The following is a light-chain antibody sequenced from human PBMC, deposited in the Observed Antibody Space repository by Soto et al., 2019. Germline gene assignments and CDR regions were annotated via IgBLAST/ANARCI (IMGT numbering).Light chain of an antibody. J-gene: IGLJ2*01. V-gene: IGLV2-8*01. CDR1: SSDVGGYNY. Sequence: QSALTQPPSASGSPGQSVTISCTGTSSDVGGYNYVSWYQQHPGKAPKLMIYGVSKRPSGVPDRFSGSKSGNTAALTVSGLQAEDESDYYCSSYAGSTTLFGGGTKVTVL. CDR2: GVS. CDR3: SSYAGSTTL.